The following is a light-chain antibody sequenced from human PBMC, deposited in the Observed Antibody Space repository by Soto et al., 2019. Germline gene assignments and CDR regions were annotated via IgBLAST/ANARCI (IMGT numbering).Light chain of an antibody. CDR3: YSYAGGGNLV. CDR1: SNDVGGYNY. CDR2: EVT. Sequence: QSALTQPASVSGSPGQSITISCTGTSNDVGGYNYVSWYQQHPGKAPNLIIYEVTKWPSGVAHRFSGPKFGNAASLTVSGLQPEDDADYYCYSYAGGGNLVFGRGPKLTVL. J-gene: IGLJ3*02. V-gene: IGLV2-23*02.